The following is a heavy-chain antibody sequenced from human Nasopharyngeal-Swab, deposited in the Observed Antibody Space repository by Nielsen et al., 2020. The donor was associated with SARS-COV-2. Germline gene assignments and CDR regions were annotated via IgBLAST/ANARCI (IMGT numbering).Heavy chain of an antibody. V-gene: IGHV3-30*18. J-gene: IGHJ6*02. CDR1: GFTFSSYG. Sequence: GESLKISCAASGFTFSSYGLHWVRQARGKGLEWVAVISYDGSNKYYADSVKGRFTISRDNSKHTLYLQMNSLRAEDTAVYYCAKDLGYSYGSVGMDVWGQGTTVTVSS. CDR2: ISYDGSNK. CDR3: AKDLGYSYGSVGMDV. D-gene: IGHD5-18*01.